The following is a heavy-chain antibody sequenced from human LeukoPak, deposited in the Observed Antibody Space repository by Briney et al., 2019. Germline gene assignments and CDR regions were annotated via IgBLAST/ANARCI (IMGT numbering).Heavy chain of an antibody. J-gene: IGHJ3*02. Sequence: SETLSLTCTVSGGSISSYYWSWIRQTRVNGLEWIGHIYYSGSTNYNPSLKSRVTISVDTSKNQFSLNLNSVSAADTAVYYCVRDRDTSGWFGCSFDIWGQGTMVTVSS. CDR3: VRDRDTSGWFGCSFDI. V-gene: IGHV4-59*13. D-gene: IGHD6-19*01. CDR1: GGSISSYY. CDR2: IYYSGST.